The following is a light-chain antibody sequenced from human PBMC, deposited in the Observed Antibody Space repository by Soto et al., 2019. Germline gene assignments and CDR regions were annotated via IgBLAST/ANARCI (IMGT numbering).Light chain of an antibody. V-gene: IGKV3-20*01. Sequence: EIVLTQSPGTLSLSPGERATLSCRASQSVSSSYLAWYQQKPGQAPRLLIYGASSRATGIPDRFSGSGSGTDFTLTISRLEPEDVAVYYCQQYGSTMYTFGQGTKLEFK. CDR1: QSVSSSY. CDR2: GAS. CDR3: QQYGSTMYT. J-gene: IGKJ2*01.